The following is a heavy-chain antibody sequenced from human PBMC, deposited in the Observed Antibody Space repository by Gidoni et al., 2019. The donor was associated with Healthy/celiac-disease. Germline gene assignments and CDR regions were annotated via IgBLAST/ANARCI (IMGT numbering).Heavy chain of an antibody. V-gene: IGHV6-1*01. CDR1: GDSVSSNSAA. D-gene: IGHD3-9*01. Sequence: QVQLQQSGPGLVKPSQTLSLTCAISGDSVSSNSAAWNWIRQSPSRGLEWLGRTYYRSKWYNDYAVSVKSRITINPDTSKNQFSLQLNSVTPEDTAVYYCARFGNDILTGYEYYYYGMDVWGQGTTVTVSS. CDR3: ARFGNDILTGYEYYYYGMDV. J-gene: IGHJ6*02. CDR2: TYYRSKWYN.